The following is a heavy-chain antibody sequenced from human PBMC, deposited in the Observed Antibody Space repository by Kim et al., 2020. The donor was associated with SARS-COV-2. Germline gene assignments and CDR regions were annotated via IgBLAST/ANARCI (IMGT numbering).Heavy chain of an antibody. CDR2: IDPSDSYT. Sequence: GESLKISCKGSGYSFTSYWISWVRQMPGKGLEWMGRIDPSDSYTNYSPSFQGHVTISADKSISTAYLQWSSLKASDTAMYYCARDTYYDILTGANNWFDPWGQGTLVTVSS. J-gene: IGHJ5*02. V-gene: IGHV5-10-1*01. D-gene: IGHD3-9*01. CDR1: GYSFTSYW. CDR3: ARDTYYDILTGANNWFDP.